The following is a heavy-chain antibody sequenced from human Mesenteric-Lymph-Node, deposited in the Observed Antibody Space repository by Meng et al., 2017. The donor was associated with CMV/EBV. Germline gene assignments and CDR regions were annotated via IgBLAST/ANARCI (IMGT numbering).Heavy chain of an antibody. CDR1: GFTFSTYE. CDR2: ISSSTLTM. J-gene: IGHJ4*02. Sequence: GESLKISCVASGFTFSTYEMNWVRQAPGKGLEWISYISSSTLTMKYADSVKGRFTISRDNAKNSLFLQMNSLRAEDTAVYYCARELFGVTTRWGQGTLVTVSS. V-gene: IGHV3-48*03. D-gene: IGHD4-11*01. CDR3: ARELFGVTTR.